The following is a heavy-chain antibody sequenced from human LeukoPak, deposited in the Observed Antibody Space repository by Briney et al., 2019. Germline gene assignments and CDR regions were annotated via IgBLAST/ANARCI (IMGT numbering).Heavy chain of an antibody. V-gene: IGHV3-23*01. CDR3: AKGIYDSSGYYLDS. Sequence: GGSLRLSYVASGFNFSTYDLSWVRQSPGKGLEWVSIIGVSGGTKYYAESMRGRFTISRDNSKNTVYLQMNSLRDEDTAVYFCAKGIYDSSGYYLDSWGQGTLVTVSS. CDR2: IGVSGGTK. J-gene: IGHJ4*02. D-gene: IGHD3-22*01. CDR1: GFNFSTYD.